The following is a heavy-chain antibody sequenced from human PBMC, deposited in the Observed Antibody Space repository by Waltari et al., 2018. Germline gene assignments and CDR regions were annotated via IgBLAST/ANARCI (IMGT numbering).Heavy chain of an antibody. CDR1: GFTFSSYA. CDR2: ISYDGSNK. V-gene: IGHV3-30*01. Sequence: QVQLVESGGGVVQPGRSLRLSCAASGFTFSSYAMHWVRQAPGKGREWVAVISYDGSNKYYADSVKGRVTISRDNSKNTLYLQMNSLRAEDTAVYYCAGIMVRGVNAFDYWGQGTLVTVSS. CDR3: AGIMVRGVNAFDY. D-gene: IGHD3-10*01. J-gene: IGHJ4*02.